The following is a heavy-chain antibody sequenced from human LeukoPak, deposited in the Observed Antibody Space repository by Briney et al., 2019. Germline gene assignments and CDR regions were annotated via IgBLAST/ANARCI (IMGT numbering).Heavy chain of an antibody. CDR3: ARYYTSGSFDY. CDR1: GYSISSGYY. Sequence: SETLSLTCTVSGYSISSGYYWGWIRQPPGKGLEWIGSIYHSGSTYYNPSLKSRVTISVDTSMNQFSLKLSSVTAADTAVYYCARYYTSGSFDYWGQGTLVTVSS. V-gene: IGHV4-38-2*02. D-gene: IGHD3-10*01. J-gene: IGHJ4*02. CDR2: IYHSGST.